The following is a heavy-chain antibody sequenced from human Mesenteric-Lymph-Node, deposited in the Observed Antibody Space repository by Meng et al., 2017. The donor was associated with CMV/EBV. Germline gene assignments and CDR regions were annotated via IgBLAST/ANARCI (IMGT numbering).Heavy chain of an antibody. V-gene: IGHV3-30*02. CDR1: GFTFSSYG. Sequence: GESLKISCAASGFTFSSYGMHWVRQAPGKGLEWVAFIRYDGSNKYYADSVKGRFTISRDNSKNTLYLQMNSLRAEDTAVYYCARGNSTGRSGLDIWGQGTMVTVSS. CDR2: IRYDGSNK. D-gene: IGHD3-3*01. J-gene: IGHJ3*02. CDR3: ARGNSTGRSGLDI.